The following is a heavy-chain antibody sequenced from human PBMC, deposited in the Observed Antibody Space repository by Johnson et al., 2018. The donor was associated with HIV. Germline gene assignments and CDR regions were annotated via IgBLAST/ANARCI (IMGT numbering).Heavy chain of an antibody. CDR3: ATTFCTSFSVGKFGTFDI. CDR1: AFTVSSNY. V-gene: IGHV3-7*01. CDR2: IKQDGSEK. Sequence: VQLVESGGGFIQPGGSLRLSCAASAFTVSSNYMSWVRQAPGKGLEWVANIKQDGSEKYYVDSVKGRFTISRDNAKNSLYLQMNSLRAEDTAVYYCATTFCTSFSVGKFGTFDIWGQGKIVTVSS. D-gene: IGHD2-2*01. J-gene: IGHJ3*02.